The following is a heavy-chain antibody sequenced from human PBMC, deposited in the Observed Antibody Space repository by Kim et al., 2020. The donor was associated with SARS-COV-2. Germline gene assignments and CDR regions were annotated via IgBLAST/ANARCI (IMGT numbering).Heavy chain of an antibody. CDR3: AREAGQQLRKLYYYYGMDV. Sequence: SETLSLTCTVSGGSISSYYWSWIRQPPGKGLEWIGYIYYSGSTNYNPSLKSRVTISVDTSKNQFSLKLSSVTAADTAVYYCAREAGQQLRKLYYYYGMDV. V-gene: IGHV4-59*01. CDR1: GGSISSYY. D-gene: IGHD6-13*01. CDR2: IYYSGST. J-gene: IGHJ6*01.